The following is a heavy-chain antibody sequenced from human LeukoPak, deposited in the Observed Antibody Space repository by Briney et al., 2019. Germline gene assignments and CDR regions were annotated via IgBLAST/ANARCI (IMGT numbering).Heavy chain of an antibody. J-gene: IGHJ4*02. V-gene: IGHV5-51*01. D-gene: IGHD6-19*01. CDR3: ARRGSGWYVDY. Sequence: GESLKISCKGSGYTFTSYWIGWVRQMPGKGLEWMGIIYPGDSDTRYSPSFQGQVSISVDKSISAAYLQWSSLKASDTAMYYCARRGSGWYVDYWGQGTLVTVSS. CDR2: IYPGDSDT. CDR1: GYTFTSYW.